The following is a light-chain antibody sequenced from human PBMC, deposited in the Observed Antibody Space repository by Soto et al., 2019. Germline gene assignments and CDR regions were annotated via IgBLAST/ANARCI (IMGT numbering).Light chain of an antibody. Sequence: EIVLTQSPGSLSLSPGDRAILSCRASQSVSYRFLAWYQQKPGQAPRLLISGASSRATGIPDRFSGTGSGTDFTLTISRLEPQDFSMYYCQQYGSSPYTFGLGTKLEIK. CDR3: QQYGSSPYT. CDR2: GAS. V-gene: IGKV3-20*01. J-gene: IGKJ2*01. CDR1: QSVSYRF.